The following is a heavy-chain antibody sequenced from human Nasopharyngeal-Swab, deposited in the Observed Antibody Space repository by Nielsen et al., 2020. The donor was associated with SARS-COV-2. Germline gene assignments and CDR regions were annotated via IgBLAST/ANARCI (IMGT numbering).Heavy chain of an antibody. CDR3: ARVYSASYLGAFDI. Sequence: GESLKISCAASGFTFSDYYMAWIRQAPGKGLEWVSYISTSGRSTDSADSVKGRFTISRDNSKNTLYLQMDSLRAEDTAVFYCARVYSASYLGAFDIWGQGTMVTVSS. CDR2: ISTSGRST. CDR1: GFTFSDYY. J-gene: IGHJ3*02. V-gene: IGHV3-11*04. D-gene: IGHD1-26*01.